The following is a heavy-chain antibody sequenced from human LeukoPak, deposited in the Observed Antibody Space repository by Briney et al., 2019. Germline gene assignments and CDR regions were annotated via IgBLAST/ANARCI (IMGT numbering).Heavy chain of an antibody. CDR1: GYTFTSYA. J-gene: IGHJ6*02. Sequence: ASVKVSCKASGYTFTSYAMNWVRQAPGQGLEWMGWINTNTGNPTYAQGFTGRFVFSLDTSVSTAYLQISSLKAVDTAVYYCARAPSYYYDSSGYRRYYYYGMDVWGQGTTVTVSS. CDR2: INTNTGNP. CDR3: ARAPSYYYDSSGYRRYYYYGMDV. V-gene: IGHV7-4-1*02. D-gene: IGHD3-22*01.